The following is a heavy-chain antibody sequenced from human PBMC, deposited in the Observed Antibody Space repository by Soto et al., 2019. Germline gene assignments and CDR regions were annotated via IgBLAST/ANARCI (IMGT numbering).Heavy chain of an antibody. V-gene: IGHV3-23*01. CDR2: ISGSGGST. D-gene: IGHD3-22*01. Sequence: GGSLRLSCAASGFIFSNYAMSWVRQAPGKGLEWVSLISGSGGSTYYADSVKGRFTISRDNSKNTLYLQMNNLRAEETAVYYCAKGDYYDSSGSDYPGQGTLVTVSS. J-gene: IGHJ4*02. CDR1: GFIFSNYA. CDR3: AKGDYYDSSGSDY.